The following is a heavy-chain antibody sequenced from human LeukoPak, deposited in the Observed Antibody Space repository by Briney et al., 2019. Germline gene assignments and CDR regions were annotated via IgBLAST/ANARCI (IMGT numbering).Heavy chain of an antibody. J-gene: IGHJ6*03. D-gene: IGHD2-2*02. CDR2: INPSGGST. Sequence: GASVKVSCEASGYTFTSYYMHWVRQAPGQGLEWMGIINPSGGSTSYAQKFQGRVTMTRDMSTSTVYMELSSLRSEDTAVYYCAREYCSSTSCYTGTHMDVWGKGTTVTVSS. CDR3: AREYCSSTSCYTGTHMDV. CDR1: GYTFTSYY. V-gene: IGHV1-46*01.